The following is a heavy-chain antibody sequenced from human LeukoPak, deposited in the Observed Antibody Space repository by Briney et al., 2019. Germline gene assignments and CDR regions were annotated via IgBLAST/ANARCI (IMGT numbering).Heavy chain of an antibody. Sequence: ASVKVSCKASGGTFSSYAISWVRQAPGQGLEWMGGIIPIFGTANYAQKFQGRVTITADESTSTAYMELSSLRSEDTAVYYCARVGSSSRPGYYYMDVWGKGTTVTVSS. J-gene: IGHJ6*03. V-gene: IGHV1-69*13. CDR1: GGTFSSYA. CDR2: IIPIFGTA. CDR3: ARVGSSSRPGYYYMDV. D-gene: IGHD6-13*01.